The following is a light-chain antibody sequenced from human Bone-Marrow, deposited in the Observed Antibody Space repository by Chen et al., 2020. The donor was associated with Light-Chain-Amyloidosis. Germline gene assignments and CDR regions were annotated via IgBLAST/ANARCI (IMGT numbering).Light chain of an antibody. V-gene: IGLV2-8*01. CDR3: CSFAGNDDWV. Sequence: QSALTQPPSASGSLGQSVTISCAGTSGDLGGYDFVSWYQQHPGKAPKLMIHEGTKRPSGVPSLFSGSKSGNTASLTGSGLQAEDEADYYCCSFAGNDDWVFGGGTKLTVL. J-gene: IGLJ3*02. CDR1: SGDLGGYDF. CDR2: EGT.